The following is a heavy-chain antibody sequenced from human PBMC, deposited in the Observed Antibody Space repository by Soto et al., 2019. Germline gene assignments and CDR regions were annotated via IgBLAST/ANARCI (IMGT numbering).Heavy chain of an antibody. Sequence: GSLRLSCAASGFTFSSYSMNWVRQAPGKGLEWVSSISSSSSYIYYADSVKGRFTISRDNAKNSLYLQMNSLRAEDTAVYYCARDTYYYDSSGYYPLDYWGQGTLVTVSS. CDR3: ARDTYYYDSSGYYPLDY. D-gene: IGHD3-22*01. CDR1: GFTFSSYS. CDR2: ISSSSSYI. V-gene: IGHV3-21*01. J-gene: IGHJ4*02.